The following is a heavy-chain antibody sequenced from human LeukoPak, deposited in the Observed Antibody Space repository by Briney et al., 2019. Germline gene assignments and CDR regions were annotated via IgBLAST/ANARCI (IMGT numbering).Heavy chain of an antibody. Sequence: PSETLSLTCTVSGGSISSSSYYWGWIRQPPGKGLEWIGSIYYSGSTYYNPSLKSRVTISLDPSKNQFSLKLSSVTAADTAVYYCARGRYSYGYTSDRGWFDPWGQGTLVTVSS. CDR1: GGSISSSSYY. D-gene: IGHD5-18*01. J-gene: IGHJ5*02. CDR3: ARGRYSYGYTSDRGWFDP. CDR2: IYYSGST. V-gene: IGHV4-39*07.